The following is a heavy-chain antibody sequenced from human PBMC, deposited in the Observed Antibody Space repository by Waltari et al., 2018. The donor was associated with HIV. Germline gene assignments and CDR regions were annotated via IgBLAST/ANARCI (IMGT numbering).Heavy chain of an antibody. J-gene: IGHJ4*02. Sequence: QVQLQESGPGLVKPSETLSLTCTVSGASISTYFWTWIRQPAGKGLELVGRISTTGTTNYNPSIMSRITMSLDTSNHHFTLSLTSVTAADTAVYYCAREETSGRPLADWGQGTLVTVSS. CDR3: AREETSGRPLAD. CDR1: GASISTYF. V-gene: IGHV4-4*07. CDR2: ISTTGTT. D-gene: IGHD6-6*01.